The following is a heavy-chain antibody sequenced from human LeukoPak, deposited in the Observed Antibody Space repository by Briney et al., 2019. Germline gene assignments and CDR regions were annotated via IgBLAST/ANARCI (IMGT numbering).Heavy chain of an antibody. CDR3: AKINNDDDY. V-gene: IGHV3-30*18. CDR2: ISPDGKIE. Sequence: GRSLRLSCAASGFTFTTFGIHWVRQAPGKGLEWVAAISPDGKIEYYTDSVKGRFTVSRDNSKNMIYLQMNSLRGEDSAVYSCAKINNDDDYWGQGALVTVSS. D-gene: IGHD1/OR15-1a*01. J-gene: IGHJ4*02. CDR1: GFTFTTFG.